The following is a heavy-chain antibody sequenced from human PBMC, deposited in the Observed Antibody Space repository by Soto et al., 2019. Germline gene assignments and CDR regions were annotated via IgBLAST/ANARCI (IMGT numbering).Heavy chain of an antibody. J-gene: IGHJ4*02. Sequence: SETLSLTCTVSGGSISRYYWSWIRQPPGKGLEWIGYLQYSGSTNYNPSLKSRVTISVDTSKNQFSLKLSSVTTADTAVYYCARDSYGGYFDYWGQGTLVTVSS. CDR1: GGSISRYY. CDR2: LQYSGST. V-gene: IGHV4-59*01. CDR3: ARDSYGGYFDY. D-gene: IGHD3-10*01.